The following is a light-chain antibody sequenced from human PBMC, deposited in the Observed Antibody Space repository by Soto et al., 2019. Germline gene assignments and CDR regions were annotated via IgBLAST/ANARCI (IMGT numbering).Light chain of an antibody. CDR2: STS. CDR3: QQSYNTQLT. J-gene: IGKJ4*01. Sequence: DIQMTQSPSSLSASLGDRVTITCRASESISTHLNWFQQKPGKAPKVLISSTSGLQSGVPSRFSGSGSGTDFTLTISSLQPEDFATYYCQQSYNTQLTFGGGTKVEIK. CDR1: ESISTH. V-gene: IGKV1-39*01.